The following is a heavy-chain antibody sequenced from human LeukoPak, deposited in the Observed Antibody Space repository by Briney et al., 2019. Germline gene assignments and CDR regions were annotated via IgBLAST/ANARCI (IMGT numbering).Heavy chain of an antibody. CDR3: ARDRSNWGYYFDY. J-gene: IGHJ4*02. Sequence: SETLSLTCTVSGGSISSYYWSWIRQPPGKGLEWIGYIYYGGSTNYNPSLKSRVTISIDTSKNQFSLKLSSVTAADTAMYYCARDRSNWGYYFDYWGQGTLVTVSS. V-gene: IGHV4-59*01. CDR1: GGSISSYY. D-gene: IGHD7-27*01. CDR2: IYYGGST.